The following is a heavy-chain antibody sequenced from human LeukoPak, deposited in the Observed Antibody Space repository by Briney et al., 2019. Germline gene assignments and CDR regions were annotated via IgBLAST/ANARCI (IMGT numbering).Heavy chain of an antibody. J-gene: IGHJ4*02. D-gene: IGHD4-23*01. V-gene: IGHV3-7*01. CDR2: IKQDRSEK. CDR1: GFMFSSYW. CDR3: ARDYGGSSPFDY. Sequence: GGSLRLSCAASGFMFSSYWMSWVRQAPGKGLEWVANIKQDRSEKYYVDSVKGRFTVSRDNARNSLHLQMNSLSPEDTAVYYCARDYGGSSPFDYWGQGTLVTVSS.